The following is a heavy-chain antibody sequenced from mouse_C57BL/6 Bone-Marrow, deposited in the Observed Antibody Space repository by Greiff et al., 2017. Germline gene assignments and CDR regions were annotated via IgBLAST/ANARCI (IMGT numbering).Heavy chain of an antibody. D-gene: IGHD2-5*01. Sequence: VQLQQPGAELVRPGSSVKLSCKASGYTFTSYWMDWVQQRPGQGLEWIGNIYPSDSETHYNQKFKYKATLTVDKSSSTAYMQLSSLTAEDSAVYYCARKNSKGDYWGKGTTLTVSA. CDR1: GYTFTSYW. V-gene: IGHV1-61*01. CDR2: IYPSDSET. CDR3: ARKNSKGDY. J-gene: IGHJ2*01.